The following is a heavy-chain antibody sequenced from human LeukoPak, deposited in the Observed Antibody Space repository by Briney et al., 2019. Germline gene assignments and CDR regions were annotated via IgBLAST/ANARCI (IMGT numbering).Heavy chain of an antibody. CDR2: ISYNSDTI. J-gene: IGHJ2*01. CDR3: AKDYCGGDCYSGWYFDL. Sequence: SGGSLRLSCAASGFTFDDYAMPWVRQAPGKGLEWVSGISYNSDTIAYADSVKGRFTISRDNAKNSLYLQMNSLRAEDTALYYCAKDYCGGDCYSGWYFDLWGRGTLVTVSS. D-gene: IGHD2-21*02. CDR1: GFTFDDYA. V-gene: IGHV3-9*01.